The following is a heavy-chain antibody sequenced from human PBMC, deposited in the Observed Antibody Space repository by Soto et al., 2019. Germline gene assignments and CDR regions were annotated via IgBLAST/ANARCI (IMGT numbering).Heavy chain of an antibody. D-gene: IGHD2-2*01. CDR1: GGSISSGGYY. CDR3: ARLGGYCSITKCYGGGDY. CDR2: IYYSGST. V-gene: IGHV4-31*03. J-gene: IGHJ4*02. Sequence: ASETLSLTCTVSGGSISSGGYYWSWIRQHPGKGLEWIGYIYYSGSTYYNPSLKSRVTISVDTSKNQFSLKLSSVTAADTAVYYCARLGGYCSITKCYGGGDYWGQGTLVTVSS.